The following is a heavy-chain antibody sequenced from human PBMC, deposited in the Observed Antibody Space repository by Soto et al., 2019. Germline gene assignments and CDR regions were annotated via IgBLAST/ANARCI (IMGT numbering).Heavy chain of an antibody. V-gene: IGHV3-33*01. CDR2: IWYDGSNK. CDR1: GFTFSSYG. Sequence: GGSLRLSCAASGFTFSSYGMHWVRQAPGKGLEWVAVIWYDGSNKYYADSVKGRFTISRDNSKNTLYLQMNSLRAEDTAVYYCARDPGAYCSSTSCHYFDYWGQGTLVTAPQ. D-gene: IGHD2-2*01. CDR3: ARDPGAYCSSTSCHYFDY. J-gene: IGHJ4*02.